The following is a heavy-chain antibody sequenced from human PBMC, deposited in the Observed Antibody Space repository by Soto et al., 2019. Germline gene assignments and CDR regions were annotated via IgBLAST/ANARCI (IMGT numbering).Heavy chain of an antibody. CDR1: GFTFNNYA. D-gene: IGHD2-21*02. V-gene: IGHV3-23*01. CDR3: EKVRLTDCLRCDPHL. Sequence: EVQLLESGGGLVQPGGSLRLACAASGFTFNNYAMNWVRQAPGRGLEWVSIISPNGDSTYYADSVKGRFTISRDNAQNTMFLQMKSKRVEDTAIAFYEKVRLTDCLRCDPHLWGQGTLVTVYS. J-gene: IGHJ3*01. CDR2: ISPNGDST.